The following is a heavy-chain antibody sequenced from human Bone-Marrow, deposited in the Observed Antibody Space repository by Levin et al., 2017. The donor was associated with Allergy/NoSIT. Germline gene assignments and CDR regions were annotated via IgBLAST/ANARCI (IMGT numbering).Heavy chain of an antibody. CDR2: IQQEGSEK. V-gene: IGHV3-7*01. Sequence: PGEYLKISCAASGFTFSSYWMSWVRQAPGKGLEWVANIQQEGSEKYYLRSVRGRFTISRDNANNSMSLQMNSLRVEDTAVYYCARRVVVAQLRHFDYWGQGILVTVSS. CDR1: GFTFSSYW. CDR3: ARRVVVAQLRHFDY. J-gene: IGHJ4*02. D-gene: IGHD2-15*01.